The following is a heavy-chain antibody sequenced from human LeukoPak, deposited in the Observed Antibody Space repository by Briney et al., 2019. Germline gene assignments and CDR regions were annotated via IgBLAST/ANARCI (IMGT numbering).Heavy chain of an antibody. CDR3: ARGVEACGVGFYAFDI. CDR1: AASIASLY. D-gene: IGHD2-21*01. J-gene: IGHJ3*02. Sequence: RASETLSLTCTVSAASIASLYWVWIRQPAGEGLESIGRLYIGAHTNYSPSLRSRLTMPVDTSKNQFSLKVKSVTAADTAVYFCARGVEACGVGFYAFDIWGQGTMVTVSS. CDR2: LYIGAHT. V-gene: IGHV4-4*07.